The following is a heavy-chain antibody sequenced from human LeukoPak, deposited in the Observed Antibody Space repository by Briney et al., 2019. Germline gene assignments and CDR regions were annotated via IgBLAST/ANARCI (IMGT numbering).Heavy chain of an antibody. CDR2: INPNSGGT. V-gene: IGHV1-2*02. CDR3: ARSRCSSTSCSAWDYYYYYMDV. J-gene: IGHJ6*03. CDR1: GYTFTGYY. D-gene: IGHD2-2*01. Sequence: ASVKVSCKASGYTFTGYYMHWVRQAPGQGLEWMGWINPNSGGTNYAQKFQGRVTMTRDTSISTAYMELSRLRSDDTAVYYCARSRCSSTSCSAWDYYYYYMDVWGKGTTVTVSS.